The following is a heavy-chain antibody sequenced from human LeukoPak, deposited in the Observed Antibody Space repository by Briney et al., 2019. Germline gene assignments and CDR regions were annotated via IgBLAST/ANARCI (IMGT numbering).Heavy chain of an antibody. CDR2: IIPIFGTA. CDR1: GGTFSSYA. J-gene: IGHJ4*02. V-gene: IGHV1-69*13. D-gene: IGHD3-10*01. Sequence: SVRVSCKASGGTFSSYAISGVRQAPGQGVEWMGGIIPIFGTANYAQKFQGRVTITADESTTTAYKELGSLRSEDTAVYYCARSMVRGVIIGHFDYWGQGTLVTVSS. CDR3: ARSMVRGVIIGHFDY.